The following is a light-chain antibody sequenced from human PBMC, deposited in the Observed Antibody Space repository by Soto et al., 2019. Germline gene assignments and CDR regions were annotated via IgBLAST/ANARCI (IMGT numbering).Light chain of an antibody. J-gene: IGLJ2*01. V-gene: IGLV2-11*01. CDR2: DVS. CDR3: CSYAGSYTHVV. Sequence: QSVLTQPRSVSGSPGQSVTISCTGTGSDVGGYNYVSWYQQHPGKAPKLMIYDVSKRPSGVPDRFSGSKSGNTASLTISGLQAEDEADYYCCSYAGSYTHVVFGGGTQLTVL. CDR1: GSDVGGYNY.